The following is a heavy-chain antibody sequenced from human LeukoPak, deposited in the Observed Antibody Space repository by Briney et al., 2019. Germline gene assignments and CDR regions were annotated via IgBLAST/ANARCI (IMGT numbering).Heavy chain of an antibody. V-gene: IGHV3-7*01. CDR2: IKQDESEK. J-gene: IGHJ4*02. CDR1: GFTFSSYS. CDR3: ARWLVPLAAVYYFDY. Sequence: GGSLRLSCAASGFTFSSYSMSWVRQAPGKGLEWVANIKQDESEKYYVDSVKGRFTISRDNAKNSLYLQMNSLRAEDTAVYYCARWLVPLAAVYYFDYWGQGTLVTVSS. D-gene: IGHD6-19*01.